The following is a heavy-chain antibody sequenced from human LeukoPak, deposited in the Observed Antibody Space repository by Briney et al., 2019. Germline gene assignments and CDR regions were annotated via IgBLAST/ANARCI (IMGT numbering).Heavy chain of an antibody. Sequence: GRSLRLSCAASGFTFSSYSMNWVRQAPGKGLEWVSSISSSSSYIYYADSVKGRFTISRDNAKNSLYLQMNSLRAEDTAVYYCARDLLGYCSGGSCPIDFDYWGQGTLVTVSS. J-gene: IGHJ4*02. CDR1: GFTFSSYS. CDR2: ISSSSSYI. V-gene: IGHV3-21*01. CDR3: ARDLLGYCSGGSCPIDFDY. D-gene: IGHD2-15*01.